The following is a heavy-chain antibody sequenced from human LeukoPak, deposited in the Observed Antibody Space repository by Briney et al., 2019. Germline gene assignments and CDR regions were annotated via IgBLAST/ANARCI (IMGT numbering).Heavy chain of an antibody. Sequence: ASVKVSCKASGYTFSDYDINWVRQAPGQGLEWMGWINPNSGNAGYAQKFLGRVTMTRNTSISTAYMELSSLRSEDTAVYYCARALAWGGSSYSYYYMDVWDKGTTVTVSS. D-gene: IGHD1-26*01. CDR2: INPNSGNA. J-gene: IGHJ6*03. CDR1: GYTFSDYD. CDR3: ARALAWGGSSYSYYYMDV. V-gene: IGHV1-8*01.